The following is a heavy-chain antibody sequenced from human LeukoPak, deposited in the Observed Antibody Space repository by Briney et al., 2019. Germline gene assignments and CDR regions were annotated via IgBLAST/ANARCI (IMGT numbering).Heavy chain of an antibody. Sequence: SGTLSLTCTVSGGSISSYYWSWIRQPPGKGLEWIGYIYYSGSTNYNPSLKSRVTISVDTSKNQFSLKLSSVTAADTAVYYCAGGDRAAFFDYWGQGTLVTVSS. CDR3: AGGDRAAFFDY. D-gene: IGHD2-21*02. V-gene: IGHV4-59*08. CDR2: IYYSGST. J-gene: IGHJ4*02. CDR1: GGSISSYY.